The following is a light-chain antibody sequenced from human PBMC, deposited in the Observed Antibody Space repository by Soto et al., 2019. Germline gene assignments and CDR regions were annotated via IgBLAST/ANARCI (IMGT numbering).Light chain of an antibody. CDR3: QQYGSSPRT. CDR1: QSVTNSF. Sequence: EIVLTQSPGTLSLSPGERATLSCRASQSVTNSFLAWYQQKPGQAPRLLIYGASTRASGIPDRISGSGSGTDFTLTSSRLEPEDFGVYYCQQYGSSPRTFGKGTKVEIK. CDR2: GAS. J-gene: IGKJ1*01. V-gene: IGKV3-20*01.